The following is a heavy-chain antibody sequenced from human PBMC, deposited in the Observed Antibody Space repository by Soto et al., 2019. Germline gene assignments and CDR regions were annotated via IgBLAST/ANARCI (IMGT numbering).Heavy chain of an antibody. J-gene: IGHJ6*02. CDR3: ARAHNHFEGEGYFYYGVDV. Sequence: QVQLVQSGAEVKKPGASVKVSCKASGYTFTGYYMHWVRQAPGQGLEWMGWINPNSGGTNYAQKFQGWVTMTRDTSISTAYMELSRLRSDDTAVYFCARAHNHFEGEGYFYYGVDVWGQGTTVTVSS. CDR1: GYTFTGYY. CDR2: INPNSGGT. V-gene: IGHV1-2*04.